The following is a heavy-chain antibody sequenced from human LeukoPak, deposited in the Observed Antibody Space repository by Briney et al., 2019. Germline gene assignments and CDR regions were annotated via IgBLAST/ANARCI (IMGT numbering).Heavy chain of an antibody. J-gene: IGHJ3*02. Sequence: PSETLSLTCTVSGGSISSYYWSWIRQPPGKGLEWIGYIYYSGSTNYKPSLKSRVTISVDTSKNQFSLKLSSVTAADTAVYYCARATKRQLLGAFDIWGQGTMVTVSS. CDR3: ARATKRQLLGAFDI. V-gene: IGHV4-59*01. D-gene: IGHD1-1*01. CDR2: IYYSGST. CDR1: GGSISSYY.